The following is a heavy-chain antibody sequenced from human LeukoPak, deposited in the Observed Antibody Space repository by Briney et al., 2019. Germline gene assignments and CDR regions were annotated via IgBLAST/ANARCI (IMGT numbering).Heavy chain of an antibody. J-gene: IGHJ4*02. CDR3: ARDRLSGEYEDY. CDR1: GFTFSSYW. Sequence: GGSLRLSCAASGFTFSSYWMSWVRHAPGKGLEWVAHINQDGSKKYYVDSVKGRFTISRDNAKNSLYLQMNSLRAEDTGVYYCARDRLSGEYEDYWGQGTVVTVSS. CDR2: INQDGSKK. D-gene: IGHD4-17*01. V-gene: IGHV3-7*01.